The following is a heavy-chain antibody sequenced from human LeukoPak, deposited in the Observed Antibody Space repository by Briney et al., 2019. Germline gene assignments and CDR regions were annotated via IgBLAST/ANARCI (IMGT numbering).Heavy chain of an antibody. CDR3: ASIAAAGNE. Sequence: YPSETLSLTCSVSGGSISSSRYYWGWIRQPPGKGLEWIGSIDKGGGTSYNPSLRSRVTISVDTSKNQFSLNLISVTAADTAVYYCASIAAAGNEWSQGTLVTVSS. CDR2: IDKGGGT. CDR1: GGSISSSRYY. D-gene: IGHD6-13*01. J-gene: IGHJ4*02. V-gene: IGHV4-39*01.